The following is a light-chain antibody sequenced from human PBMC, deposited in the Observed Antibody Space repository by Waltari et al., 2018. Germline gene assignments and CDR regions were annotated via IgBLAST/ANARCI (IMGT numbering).Light chain of an antibody. Sequence: DIQLTQSPSFLSASVGDRVTITCRASQGIGSSLTWYQLKAGKAPMLLIYAASTSQAGVPSRFSASGSGTDFTLTISSVQPEDFAIYYCQQFSIYPITFGGGTKVEVK. J-gene: IGKJ4*01. CDR3: QQFSIYPIT. CDR1: QGIGSS. CDR2: AAS. V-gene: IGKV1-9*01.